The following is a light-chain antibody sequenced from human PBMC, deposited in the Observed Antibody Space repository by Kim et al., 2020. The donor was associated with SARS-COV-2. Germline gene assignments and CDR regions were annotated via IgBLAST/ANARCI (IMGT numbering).Light chain of an antibody. Sequence: VSGSPGQTASITCSGDKLGDKYACWYQQKPGQSPVLVIYQDSKRPSGIPERFSGSNSGNTATLTISGTQAMDEADYYCQAWDSSVVFGGWTQLTVL. CDR1: KLGDKY. V-gene: IGLV3-1*01. CDR3: QAWDSSVV. J-gene: IGLJ2*01. CDR2: QDS.